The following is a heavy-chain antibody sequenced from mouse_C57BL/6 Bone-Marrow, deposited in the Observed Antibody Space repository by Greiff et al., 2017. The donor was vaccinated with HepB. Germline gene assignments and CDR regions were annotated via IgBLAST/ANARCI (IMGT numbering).Heavy chain of an antibody. J-gene: IGHJ1*03. D-gene: IGHD1-1*01. V-gene: IGHV5-15*01. CDR1: GFTFSDYG. CDR3: ARHGSSYGGWYFDV. Sequence: EVKLMESGGGLVQPGGSLKLSCAASGFTFSDYGMAWVRQAPRKGPAWVAFISNLAYSIYYADTVTGRFTISRENAKNTLYLEMSSLRSEDTAMYYCARHGSSYGGWYFDVWGTGTTVTVSS. CDR2: ISNLAYSI.